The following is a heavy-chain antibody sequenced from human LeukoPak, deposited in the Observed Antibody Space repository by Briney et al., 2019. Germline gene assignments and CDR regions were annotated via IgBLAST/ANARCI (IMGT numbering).Heavy chain of an antibody. V-gene: IGHV3-30*18. CDR3: AKEPASILWRWPDY. CDR1: GFTFSSYG. CDR2: ISYDGSNK. J-gene: IGHJ4*02. Sequence: GGSLRLSCAASGFTFSSYGMHWVRQAPGKGLEWVAVISYDGSNKYYADSVKGRFTISRDNSKNTLYLQMNSLRAEDTAVYYCAKEPASILWRWPDYWGQGTLVTVSS. D-gene: IGHD2-21*01.